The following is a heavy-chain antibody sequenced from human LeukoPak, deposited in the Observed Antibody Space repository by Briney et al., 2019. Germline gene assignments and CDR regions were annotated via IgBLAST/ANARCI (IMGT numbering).Heavy chain of an antibody. CDR1: GFAFSSYT. J-gene: IGHJ4*02. V-gene: IGHV3-21*01. D-gene: IGHD5-12*01. CDR3: ARDEDRGLRRFDY. Sequence: PGGSLRLSCAASGFAFSSYTMNWVRQAPGKGLEWVSFISTSSSYIYYADSVKGRFTISRDNAKNSLYLQMNSLRAEDTAVYYCARDEDRGLRRFDYWGQGTLVTVSS. CDR2: ISTSSSYI.